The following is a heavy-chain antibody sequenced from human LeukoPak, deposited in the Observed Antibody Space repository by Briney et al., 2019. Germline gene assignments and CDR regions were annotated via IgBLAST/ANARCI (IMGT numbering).Heavy chain of an antibody. CDR1: VPTFTIYA. V-gene: IGHV1-69*05. D-gene: IGHD3-22*01. CDR3: AGFFYDSSGAAFDL. J-gene: IGHJ3*01. Sequence: GASVNVSFKASVPTFTIYAINWVRQAPGQGLEWMGGFIPIFGSPTYAQKFQGRVTFTTDESTYTAYMELSNLSSDDTAVFYCAGFFYDSSGAAFDLWGQGTMVTVSS. CDR2: FIPIFGSP.